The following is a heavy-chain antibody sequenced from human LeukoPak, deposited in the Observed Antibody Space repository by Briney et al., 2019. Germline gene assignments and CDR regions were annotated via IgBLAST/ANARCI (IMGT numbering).Heavy chain of an antibody. J-gene: IGHJ4*02. CDR3: ARGYFDSSGYSVPFDY. D-gene: IGHD3-22*01. V-gene: IGHV4-59*01. CDR2: IYYSGNT. CDR1: DGSISSYY. Sequence: PSETLSLTCTVSDGSISSYYWSWIRQPPGKGLEWIAYIYYSGNTDYNPSLKSRVTISIDTSKNQFSLKLSSVTAADTAVYYCARGYFDSSGYSVPFDYWGRGTLVTVSS.